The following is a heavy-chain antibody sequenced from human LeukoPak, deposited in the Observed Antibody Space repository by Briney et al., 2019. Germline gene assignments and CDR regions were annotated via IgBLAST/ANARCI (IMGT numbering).Heavy chain of an antibody. CDR1: GFTLSSNY. V-gene: IGHV3-53*04. D-gene: IGHD3-22*01. J-gene: IGHJ4*02. CDR3: ARDRLDSSGYYSDY. CDR2: IYSGGST. Sequence: GGSLRLSCAASGFTLSSNYMSWVRQAPGKGLEWVSVIYSGGSTYYAVSVKGRFTISRHNSKNTLYLQMNSLRAEDTAVYYCARDRLDSSGYYSDYWGQGTLVTVSS.